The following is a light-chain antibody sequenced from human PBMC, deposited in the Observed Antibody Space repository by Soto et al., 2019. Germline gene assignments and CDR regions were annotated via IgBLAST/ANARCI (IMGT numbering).Light chain of an antibody. CDR3: ISYASINTYV. J-gene: IGLJ1*01. CDR1: SSDVGGYDY. Sequence: QSALTQPASVSGSPGQSITISCTGTSSDVGGYDYVSWYQQHPGTAPKLLIYDVTKRPSGVSNRFSGSESGNTASLTISGLQAEYEADDYCISYASINTYVFGTGTKVTVL. CDR2: DVT. V-gene: IGLV2-14*01.